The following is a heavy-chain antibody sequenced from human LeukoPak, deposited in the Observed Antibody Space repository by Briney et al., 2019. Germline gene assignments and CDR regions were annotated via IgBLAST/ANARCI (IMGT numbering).Heavy chain of an antibody. V-gene: IGHV4-59*01. CDR2: IYYSGST. J-gene: IGHJ4*02. D-gene: IGHD6-13*01. Sequence: PSETLSLTCTVSGGSISIYYWSWIRQPPGKGLEWIGYIYYSGSTNYNPSLKSRVTISVDTSKNQFSLKLSSVTAADTAVYYCAGNSIAAAGTWGQGTLVTVSS. CDR1: GGSISIYY. CDR3: AGNSIAAAGT.